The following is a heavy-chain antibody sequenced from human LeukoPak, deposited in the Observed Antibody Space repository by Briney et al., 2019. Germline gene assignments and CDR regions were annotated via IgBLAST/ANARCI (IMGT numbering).Heavy chain of an antibody. V-gene: IGHV3-48*04. Sequence: GGSLRLSCAASGFTFSSYSMNWVRQAPGKGLEWVSHITSSGGSTYYADSVQGRFTISRDNAKNSLFLLMNSLRAEDSAVYYCARGYHNGWTHIAGFDSWGQGTLVTVSS. D-gene: IGHD6-19*01. CDR3: ARGYHNGWTHIAGFDS. CDR1: GFTFSSYS. CDR2: ITSSGGST. J-gene: IGHJ4*02.